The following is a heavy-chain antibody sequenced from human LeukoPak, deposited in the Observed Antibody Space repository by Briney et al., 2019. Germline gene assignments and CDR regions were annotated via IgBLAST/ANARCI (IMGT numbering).Heavy chain of an antibody. CDR3: ARAPRQWLVRGFDY. V-gene: IGHV4-34*01. CDR2: INHSGST. Sequence: SETLSLTCAVYGVSFSGYYWSWIRQPPGKGLEWIGEINHSGSTNYNPSLKSRVTISVDTSKNQFSLKLSSVTAADTAVYYCARAPRQWLVRGFDYWGQGTLVTVSS. J-gene: IGHJ4*02. CDR1: GVSFSGYY. D-gene: IGHD6-19*01.